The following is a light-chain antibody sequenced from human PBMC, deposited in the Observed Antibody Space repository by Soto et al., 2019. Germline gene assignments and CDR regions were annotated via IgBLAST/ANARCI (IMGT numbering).Light chain of an antibody. CDR2: WSS. CDR1: QSVLHSSNGNNY. V-gene: IGKV4-1*01. Sequence: DIEMTQSPDSLSVSLGERATINCRSSQSVLHSSNGNNYIAWYQQKPGQPPKLLIYWSSTRESGVPDRFIGGGFGKYFTLTVSSLQAEDVEVYYCQQYKSIPFTFGPGTTVHI. CDR3: QQYKSIPFT. J-gene: IGKJ3*01.